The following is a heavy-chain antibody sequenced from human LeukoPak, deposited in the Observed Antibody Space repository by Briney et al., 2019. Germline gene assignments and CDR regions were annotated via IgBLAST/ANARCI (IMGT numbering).Heavy chain of an antibody. J-gene: IGHJ6*03. D-gene: IGHD6-13*01. Sequence: TSETLSLTCTVSGGSISSYYWSWIRQPPGKGLEWIGYIYYSGSTNYNPSLKSRVTISVDTSKNQFSLKLSSVTAADTAVYYCAXXXXXXSWRTRYYDYYMDVWGKGTTVTVSS. CDR3: AXXXXXXSWRTRYYDYYMDV. CDR2: IYYSGST. V-gene: IGHV4-59*01. CDR1: GGSISSYY.